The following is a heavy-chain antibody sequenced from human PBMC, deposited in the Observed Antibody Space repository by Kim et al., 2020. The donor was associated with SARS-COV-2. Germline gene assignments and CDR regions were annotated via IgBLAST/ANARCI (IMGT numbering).Heavy chain of an antibody. J-gene: IGHJ4*02. CDR1: GYSFTSYP. V-gene: IGHV1-3*04. Sequence: ASVKVSCKASGYSFTSYPMHWVRQAPGQRPEWVGLIDTGNGNRIYSKKFQDRVTISGDTSASTVYMQLSSLGSEDTAVYYCARGFSVDSQYFDYWGQGILLAVSS. D-gene: IGHD2-15*01. CDR2: IDTGNGNR. CDR3: ARGFSVDSQYFDY.